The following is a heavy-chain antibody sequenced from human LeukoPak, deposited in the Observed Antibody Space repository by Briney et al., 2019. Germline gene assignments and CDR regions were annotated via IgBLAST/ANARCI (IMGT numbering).Heavy chain of an antibody. CDR2: INPSGGST. D-gene: IGHD1-26*01. Sequence: VASVKVSCKASGYTFTSYYIHWVRQAPGQGLEWMGIINPSGGSTSYAQKFQGRVTMTRDTSTSTAYMELRSLRSDDTAVYYCARDMKRSRARWENLGFDPWGQGTLVTVSS. CDR1: GYTFTSYY. V-gene: IGHV1-46*01. J-gene: IGHJ5*02. CDR3: ARDMKRSRARWENLGFDP.